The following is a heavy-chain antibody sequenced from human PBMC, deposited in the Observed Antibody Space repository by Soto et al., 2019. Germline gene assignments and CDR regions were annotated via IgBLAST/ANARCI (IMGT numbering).Heavy chain of an antibody. J-gene: IGHJ6*02. CDR3: ASQSVAGSQFFYYGMDV. V-gene: IGHV5-51*01. CDR1: GYSFTSYW. CDR2: IYPGDSDT. D-gene: IGHD6-19*01. Sequence: GESLKISCKGSGYSFTSYWIGWVRQMPGKGPEWMGIIYPGDSDTRYSPSFQGQVTISADKSISTAYLQWSSLKASDTAMYYCASQSVAGSQFFYYGMDVWGRGTTVPVSS.